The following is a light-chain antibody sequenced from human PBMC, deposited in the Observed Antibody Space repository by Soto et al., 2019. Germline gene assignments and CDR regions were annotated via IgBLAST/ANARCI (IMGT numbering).Light chain of an antibody. J-gene: IGLJ2*01. V-gene: IGLV3-21*04. CDR3: QVWDSSSDHLVV. Sequence: SYELTQPPSVSVAPGKTARITCGGNNIGSKSVHWYQQKPGQAPVLVIYYDSDRPSGIPERFSGSNSGNTATLTISRVEAGDEADYYCQVWDSSSDHLVVFGGATKLTVL. CDR2: YDS. CDR1: NIGSKS.